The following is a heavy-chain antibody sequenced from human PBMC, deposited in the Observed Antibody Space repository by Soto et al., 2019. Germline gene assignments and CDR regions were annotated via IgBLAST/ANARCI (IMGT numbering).Heavy chain of an antibody. V-gene: IGHV5-51*01. CDR2: IYPGDSDT. CDR1: GYSFTSYG. D-gene: IGHD3-3*01. Sequence: LKISCKGSGYSFTSYGIGWVRQLPGKGLEWMGIIYPGDSDTRYIPSFQGQVTISADKSISTAYLQWSSLKASDTAMYYCARHMSDFWSGYHTWSEPWGQGTLISASS. CDR3: ARHMSDFWSGYHTWSEP. J-gene: IGHJ5*01.